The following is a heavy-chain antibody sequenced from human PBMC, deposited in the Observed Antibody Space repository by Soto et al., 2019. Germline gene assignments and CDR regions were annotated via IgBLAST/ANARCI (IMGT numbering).Heavy chain of an antibody. V-gene: IGHV4-31*03. D-gene: IGHD3-10*01. J-gene: IGHJ4*02. CDR2: IYYSGST. CDR3: ARYPSGRGPEPFDY. CDR1: GGSISSGGYY. Sequence: QVQLQESGPGLVKPSQTLSLTCTVSGGSISSGGYYWSWIRQHPGKGLEWIGYIYYSGSTYYNPSLKSRVTISVDTSKIQFSLKLSSVTAADTAVYYCARYPSGRGPEPFDYWGQGTLVTVSS.